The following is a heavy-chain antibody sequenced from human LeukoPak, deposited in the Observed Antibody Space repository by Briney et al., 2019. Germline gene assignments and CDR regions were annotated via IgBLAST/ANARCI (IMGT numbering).Heavy chain of an antibody. Sequence: SETLSLTCTVSGGSISSYYWSWIRQPPGKGLEWIGYIYYSGSTNYNPSLKSRVTISVDTSKNQFSLKLSSVTAADTAVYYCARAVDVYYDFWSGNNWFDPWGQGTLVTVSS. CDR1: GGSISSYY. CDR2: IYYSGST. J-gene: IGHJ5*02. CDR3: ARAVDVYYDFWSGNNWFDP. D-gene: IGHD3-3*01. V-gene: IGHV4-59*01.